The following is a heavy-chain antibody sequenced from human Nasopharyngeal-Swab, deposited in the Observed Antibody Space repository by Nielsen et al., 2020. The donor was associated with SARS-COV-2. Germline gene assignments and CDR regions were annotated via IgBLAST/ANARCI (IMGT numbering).Heavy chain of an antibody. V-gene: IGHV3-23*01. J-gene: IGHJ4*02. CDR1: GLPFGTYG. CDR3: VKTGPYYFDY. D-gene: IGHD2-8*02. Sequence: GESLKISCAASGLPFGTYGMGWVRQAPGKGLECISAIGTSDTVTFYTDSVKGRFTVSRDRSKSTLYLQMNSLRAEDTAIYYCVKTGPYYFDYWGQGTLVTVSS. CDR2: IGTSDTVT.